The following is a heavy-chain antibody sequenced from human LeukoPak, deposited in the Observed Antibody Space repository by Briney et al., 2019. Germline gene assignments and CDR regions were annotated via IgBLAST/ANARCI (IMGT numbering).Heavy chain of an antibody. J-gene: IGHJ4*02. CDR3: ANAHPSYCSSTSCHY. Sequence: SGGSLRLSCAASGFTFSSYGMHWVRQAPGKGLEWVAVIWYDGSNKYYADSVKGRFTISRDNSKNTLYLQMNSLRAEDTAVYYCANAHPSYCSSTSCHYWGQGTLVTVSS. D-gene: IGHD2-2*01. CDR2: IWYDGSNK. V-gene: IGHV3-30*02. CDR1: GFTFSSYG.